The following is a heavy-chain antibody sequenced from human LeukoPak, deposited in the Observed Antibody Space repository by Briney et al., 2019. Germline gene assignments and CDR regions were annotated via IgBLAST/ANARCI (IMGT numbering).Heavy chain of an antibody. Sequence: SVKVSCKASGGTFSSYAISLVRQAPGQGLEWMGGIIPIFGTANYAQKFQGRVTITADESTSTAYTELSSLRSEDAAVYYCARGLLRSFDYWGQGTLVTVSS. CDR2: IIPIFGTA. CDR1: GGTFSSYA. V-gene: IGHV1-69*13. D-gene: IGHD3-3*01. J-gene: IGHJ4*02. CDR3: ARGLLRSFDY.